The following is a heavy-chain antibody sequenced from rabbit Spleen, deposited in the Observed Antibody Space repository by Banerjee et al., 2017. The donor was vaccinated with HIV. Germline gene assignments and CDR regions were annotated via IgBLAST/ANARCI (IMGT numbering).Heavy chain of an antibody. CDR2: IDPVFGST. J-gene: IGHJ4*01. D-gene: IGHD1-1*01. Sequence: QLKESGGGLVQTGGSLKLSCKASGFTLSSYYMNWVRQAPGKGLEWIGYIDPVFGSTYYASWVDGRFTISSHNAQNTLYLQLNSLTVADTATYFCVRGPSDSGYYDYLNLWGPGTLVTVS. CDR1: GFTLSSYY. CDR3: VRGPSDSGYYDYLNL. V-gene: IGHV1S7*01.